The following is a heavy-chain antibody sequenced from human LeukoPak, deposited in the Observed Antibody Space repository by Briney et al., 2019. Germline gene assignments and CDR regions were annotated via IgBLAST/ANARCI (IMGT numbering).Heavy chain of an antibody. Sequence: PGGSLRLSCAASGFTFSSYSMTWVRQAPGKGLEWLSTISGSGDNTYYADSMKGRFTISRDNPNNSLFLQLNSLSAEDTAVYYCARLQELYEQWLPFDCWGQGTLVTVSS. J-gene: IGHJ4*02. CDR1: GFTFSSYS. CDR3: ARLQELYEQWLPFDC. D-gene: IGHD5-18*01. V-gene: IGHV3-23*01. CDR2: ISGSGDNT.